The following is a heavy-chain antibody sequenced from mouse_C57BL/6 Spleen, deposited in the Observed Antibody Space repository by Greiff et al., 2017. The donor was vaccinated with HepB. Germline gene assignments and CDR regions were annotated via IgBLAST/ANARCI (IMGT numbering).Heavy chain of an antibody. J-gene: IGHJ3*01. CDR3: ARHGGDYGSSYGAY. V-gene: IGHV5-6*02. D-gene: IGHD1-1*01. CDR2: ISSGGSYT. CDR1: GFTFSSYG. Sequence: DVMLVESGGDLVKPGGSLKLSCAASGFTFSSYGMSWVRQTPDKRLEWVATISSGGSYTYYPDSVKGRFTISRDNAKNTLYLQMSSLKSEDTAMYYCARHGGDYGSSYGAYWGQGTLVTVSA.